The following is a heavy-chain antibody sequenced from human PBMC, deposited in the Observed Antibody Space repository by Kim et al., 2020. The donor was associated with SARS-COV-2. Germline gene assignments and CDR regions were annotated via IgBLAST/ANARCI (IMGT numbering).Heavy chain of an antibody. V-gene: IGHV5-10-1*01. J-gene: IGHJ4*02. D-gene: IGHD6-19*01. Sequence: SPSFQGHVTISADKSISTAYLQWSSLKASDTAMYYCARRVIAVEAWGDDYWGQGTLVTVSS. CDR3: ARRVIAVEAWGDDY.